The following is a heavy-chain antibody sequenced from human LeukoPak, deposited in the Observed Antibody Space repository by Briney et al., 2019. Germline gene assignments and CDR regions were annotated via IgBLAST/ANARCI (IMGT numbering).Heavy chain of an antibody. CDR1: GFTFSLYN. V-gene: IGHV3-21*01. CDR2: INSSSTY. CDR3: ARGAGSGSYDY. J-gene: IGHJ4*02. D-gene: IGHD3-10*01. Sequence: GGSLRLSCAASGFTFSLYNLNWVRQAPGKGLEWVSSINSSSTYADSVKGRFTISRDNAKNSLYLQMNSLRAEDTAVYYCARGAGSGSYDYWGQGTLVTVSS.